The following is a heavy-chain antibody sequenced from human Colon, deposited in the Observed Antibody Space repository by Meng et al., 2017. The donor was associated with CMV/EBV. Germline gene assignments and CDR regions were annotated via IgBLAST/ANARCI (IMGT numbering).Heavy chain of an antibody. Sequence: ASVTVSCKASGYEFTNYAISWAQQAPGQGLEWMGWISGYNGKTFHAQKFQGRISMAADTSAGTAHMELRSLTSDDTAVYYCATDHSSANWFDSWGQGTLVTVSS. CDR2: ISGYNGKT. J-gene: IGHJ5*01. D-gene: IGHD4-11*01. CDR1: GYEFTNYA. V-gene: IGHV1-18*04. CDR3: ATDHSSANWFDS.